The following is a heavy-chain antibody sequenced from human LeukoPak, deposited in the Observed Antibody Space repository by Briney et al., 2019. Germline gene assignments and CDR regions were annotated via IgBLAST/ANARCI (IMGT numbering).Heavy chain of an antibody. Sequence: GGSLRLSCAASGFTFSSYAMSWVRQAPGKGPECVSVIYPGGSTYYADSVKGRFTISRDDSKNTLYLQMNSLRAEDTAVYYCARESSGYYLDYWGQGTLVIVSS. V-gene: IGHV3-53*01. CDR3: ARESSGYYLDY. J-gene: IGHJ4*02. CDR1: GFTFSSYA. D-gene: IGHD6-25*01. CDR2: IYPGGST.